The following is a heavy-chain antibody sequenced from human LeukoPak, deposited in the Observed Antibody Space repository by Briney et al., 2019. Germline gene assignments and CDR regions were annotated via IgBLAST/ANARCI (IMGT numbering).Heavy chain of an antibody. CDR3: RAAADLNDY. V-gene: IGHV3-73*01. D-gene: IGHD6-13*01. CDR1: GFTFSGSA. Sequence: GGSLKLSCAASGFTFSGSAIHWVRQASGKGLEWLGRIRSKADSYTTAYAASVKGRFIVSRDDSKNTAYLQMNSLKTEDTAVYYCRAAADLNDYWGQGTLVTVSS. CDR2: IRSKADSYTT. J-gene: IGHJ4*02.